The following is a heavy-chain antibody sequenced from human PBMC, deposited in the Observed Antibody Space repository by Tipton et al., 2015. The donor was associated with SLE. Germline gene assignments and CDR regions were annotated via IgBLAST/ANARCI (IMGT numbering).Heavy chain of an antibody. J-gene: IGHJ5*02. D-gene: IGHD1-26*01. CDR1: GGSISSSSYY. V-gene: IGHV4-39*07. CDR2: ISYSENT. Sequence: LRLSCTVSGGSISSSSYYWGWIRQPPGKRLEWIGRISYSENTYYNPSLRSRVTLLLDMSKNQFSLKVSSVTAADTAVYYCARHRSGSSWLDPWGQGTLVTVAS. CDR3: ARHRSGSSWLDP.